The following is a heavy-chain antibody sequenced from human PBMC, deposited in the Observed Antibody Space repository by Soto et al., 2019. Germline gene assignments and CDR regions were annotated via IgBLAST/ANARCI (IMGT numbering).Heavy chain of an antibody. CDR3: AKGGRQWLVTSDFNY. CDR2: VSHDGRNT. CDR1: GFTFSDFA. D-gene: IGHD6-19*01. Sequence: GGSMRLSCAASGFTFSDFAMHWVRQAPGKGLEWVAVVSHDGRNTHYADSVKGRFTISRDSSKNTVSLEMTSLRAEDTAVYYCAKGGRQWLVTSDFNYWGQGALVTVSS. V-gene: IGHV3-30*18. J-gene: IGHJ4*02.